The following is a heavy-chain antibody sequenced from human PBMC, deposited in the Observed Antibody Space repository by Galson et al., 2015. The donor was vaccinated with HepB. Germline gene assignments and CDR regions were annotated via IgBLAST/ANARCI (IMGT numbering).Heavy chain of an antibody. CDR2: IIPIFGTA. CDR1: GGTFSSYA. D-gene: IGHD2-15*01. Sequence: SVKVSCKASGGTFSSYAISWVRQAPGQGLEWMGGIIPIFGTANYAQKFQGRVTITADESTSTAYMELSSLRSEDTAVYYCARGQGYCSGGSCYRNPYYYYYGMDVWGQGTTVTVSS. CDR3: ARGQGYCSGGSCYRNPYYYYYGMDV. J-gene: IGHJ6*02. V-gene: IGHV1-69*13.